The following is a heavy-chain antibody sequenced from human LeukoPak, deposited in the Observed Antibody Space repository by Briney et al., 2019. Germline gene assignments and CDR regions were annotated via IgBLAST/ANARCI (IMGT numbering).Heavy chain of an antibody. D-gene: IGHD4-11*01. J-gene: IGHJ3*02. Sequence: GGSLRLSCAASGFTFSSYGMHWVRQASGKGLEWVAFIRYDGSNKYYADSVKGRFTISRDNSKNTLYLQMNSLRAEDTAVYYCAKSPYSNYGDAFDIWGRGTMVTVSS. CDR1: GFTFSSYG. V-gene: IGHV3-30*02. CDR3: AKSPYSNYGDAFDI. CDR2: IRYDGSNK.